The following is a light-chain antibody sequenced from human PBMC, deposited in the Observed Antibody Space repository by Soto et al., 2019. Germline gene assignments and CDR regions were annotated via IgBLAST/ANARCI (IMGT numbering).Light chain of an antibody. CDR1: QGISTY. CDR2: AAS. Sequence: IQVTQSRSILSTSVGSRLTITCRASQGISTYLNWYLQKTGKAPKVLIYAASSLQSGVPSRFSGSGSETDFTLTISSLQTGDFATYSCQQSYSTTWTFGQGTKVDIK. J-gene: IGKJ1*01. V-gene: IGKV1-39*01. CDR3: QQSYSTTWT.